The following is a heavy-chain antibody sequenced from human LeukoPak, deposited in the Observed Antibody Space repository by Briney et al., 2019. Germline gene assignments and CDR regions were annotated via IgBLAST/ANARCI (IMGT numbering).Heavy chain of an antibody. CDR3: ALMVRGYFDY. D-gene: IGHD3-10*01. Sequence: PGRSLRLSCAASGFTVSSNYMSWVRQAPGKGLEWVSVIYSGGSTYYADSVKGRFTISRDNSKNTLYLQMNSLRAEDTAVYYCALMVRGYFDYWGQGTLVTVSS. J-gene: IGHJ4*02. V-gene: IGHV3-53*01. CDR2: IYSGGST. CDR1: GFTVSSNY.